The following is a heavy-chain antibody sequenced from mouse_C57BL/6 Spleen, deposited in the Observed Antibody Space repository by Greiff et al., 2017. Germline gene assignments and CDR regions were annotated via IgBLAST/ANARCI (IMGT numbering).Heavy chain of an antibody. D-gene: IGHD4-1*01. J-gene: IGHJ2*01. Sequence: VQLQQPGAELVKPGASVKMSCKASGYTFTSYWITWVKQRPGQGLEWIGDIYPGSGSTNYNEKFKSKATLTVDTSSSPAYMQLSSLTSEDSAVYYCARGGTGKGVYFDYWGQGTTLTVSS. CDR1: GYTFTSYW. CDR2: IYPGSGST. V-gene: IGHV1-55*01. CDR3: ARGGTGKGVYFDY.